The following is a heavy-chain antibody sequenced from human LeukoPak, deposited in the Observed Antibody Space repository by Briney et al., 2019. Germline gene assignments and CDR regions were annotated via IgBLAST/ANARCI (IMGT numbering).Heavy chain of an antibody. Sequence: GGSLCLSCAASGFTFSSYAMHCVRPAPGKGLEWVAVISYDGSNKYYADSVKGRFTISRDNSKNTLYLQMNSLRAEDTAVYYCARSGGSSGYKYYFDYWGQGTLVTVSS. CDR1: GFTFSSYA. V-gene: IGHV3-30-3*01. D-gene: IGHD3-22*01. J-gene: IGHJ4*02. CDR3: ARSGGSSGYKYYFDY. CDR2: ISYDGSNK.